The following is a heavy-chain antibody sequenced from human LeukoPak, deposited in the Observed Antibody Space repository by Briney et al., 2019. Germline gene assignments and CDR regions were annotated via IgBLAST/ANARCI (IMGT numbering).Heavy chain of an antibody. CDR3: AKDLRVLLWFGGGFDY. Sequence: GGSLRLSCAASGFTFSSYGMHWVRQAPGKGLEWVAFIRYDGSNKYYADSVKGRFTISRDNSKNTLYLQMNSLRAEDTAVYYCAKDLRVLLWFGGGFDYWGQGTLVTVSS. CDR2: IRYDGSNK. V-gene: IGHV3-30*02. J-gene: IGHJ4*02. D-gene: IGHD3-10*01. CDR1: GFTFSSYG.